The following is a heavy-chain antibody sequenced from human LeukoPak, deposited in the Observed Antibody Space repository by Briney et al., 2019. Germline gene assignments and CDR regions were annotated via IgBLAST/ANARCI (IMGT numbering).Heavy chain of an antibody. CDR2: IYYSGST. J-gene: IGHJ4*02. Sequence: SETLSLTCTVSGGSISSSSYYWGWIRQPPGKGLEWIGSIYYSGSTYYNPSLKSRVTISVDTSKNQFSLKLSSVTAADTAVYYCARESDYYDSSGYYYVWDYWGQGTLVTVSS. V-gene: IGHV4-39*02. D-gene: IGHD3-22*01. CDR1: GGSISSSSYY. CDR3: ARESDYYDSSGYYYVWDY.